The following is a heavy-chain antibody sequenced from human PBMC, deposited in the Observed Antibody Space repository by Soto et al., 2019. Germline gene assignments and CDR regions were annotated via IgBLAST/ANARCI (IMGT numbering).Heavy chain of an antibody. CDR3: ARDYDILTGPNWFDP. V-gene: IGHV1-2*02. CDR1: GYTFTSYY. J-gene: IGHJ5*02. CDR2: INPNSGGT. D-gene: IGHD3-9*01. Sequence: ASVKVSCKASGYTFTSYYMHWVRQAPGQGLEWMGWINPNSGGTNYAQKFQGRVTMTRDTSISTAYMELSRLRSDDTAVYYCARDYDILTGPNWFDPWGQGTLVTVSS.